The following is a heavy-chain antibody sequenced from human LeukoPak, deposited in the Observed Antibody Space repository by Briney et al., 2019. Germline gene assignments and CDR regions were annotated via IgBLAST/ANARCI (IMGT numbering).Heavy chain of an antibody. D-gene: IGHD3-10*01. CDR3: AREFSPGLCFDY. V-gene: IGHV3-30-3*01. J-gene: IGHJ4*02. CDR2: ISYDGSNK. CDR1: GVTLXTYA. Sequence: GGSLRLSCAASGVTLXTYAMSWARQAPGKGLXWVAVISYDGSNKYYADSVKGRFTISRDNSKNTLYLQMNSLRAEDTAVYYCAREFSPGLCFDYWGQGTLVTVSS.